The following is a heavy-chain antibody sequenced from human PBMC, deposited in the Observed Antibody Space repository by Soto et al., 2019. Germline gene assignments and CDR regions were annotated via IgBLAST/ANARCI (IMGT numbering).Heavy chain of an antibody. J-gene: IGHJ4*02. D-gene: IGHD3-10*01. CDR3: AKEGYVSGFL. CDR2: IDSGGRT. CDR1: GFNLSTHA. Sequence: GGSLRLSCVVSGFNLSTHASIWVRQGPGKGLEWVSGIDSGGRTFHADSVKGHFTISRDNSKNALYLQMNSLRAEDTAVYYCAKEGYVSGFLWGQGTLVTVSS. V-gene: IGHV3-23*01.